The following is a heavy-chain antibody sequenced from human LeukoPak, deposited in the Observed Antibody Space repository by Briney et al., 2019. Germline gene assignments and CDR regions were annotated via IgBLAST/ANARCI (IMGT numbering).Heavy chain of an antibody. CDR3: AREGRQDFDY. CDR2: ISYDGSNK. Sequence: GGSLRLSCAASGFTFSSYAMHWVRQAPGKGLEWVAVISYDGSNKYYADSVKGRFTISRDNSKNTLYLQMNSLRAEDTAVYYCAREGRQDFDYWGQGTLVTVSS. V-gene: IGHV3-30*04. CDR1: GFTFSSYA. J-gene: IGHJ4*02.